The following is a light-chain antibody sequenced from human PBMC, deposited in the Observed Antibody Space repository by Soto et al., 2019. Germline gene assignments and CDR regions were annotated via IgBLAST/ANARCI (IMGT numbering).Light chain of an antibody. CDR1: SSDIGGYNY. CDR2: EVS. V-gene: IGLV2-8*01. J-gene: IGLJ2*01. Sequence: QSALTQPPSASGSPGQSVTISCTGASSDIGGYNYVSWYQQHPGKAPQLMIFEVSKRPSGVPDRFSGSKSGNTASLTVSGLQPDDEADYYCSSYAGSNNVIFGGGTKVTVL. CDR3: SSYAGSNNVI.